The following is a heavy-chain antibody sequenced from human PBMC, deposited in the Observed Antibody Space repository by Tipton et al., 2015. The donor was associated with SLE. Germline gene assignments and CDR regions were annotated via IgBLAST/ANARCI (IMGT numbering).Heavy chain of an antibody. J-gene: IGHJ6*02. CDR2: IWYDGSNK. CDR3: AKYIVATTPIYGMDV. Sequence: SLRLSCAASGFTFSSYGMHWVRQAPGKGLEWVAVIWYDGSNKYYADSVKGRFTISRDNSKNTLYLQMNSLRAEDTAVYYCAKYIVATTPIYGMDVWGQGTTVTVSS. V-gene: IGHV3-30*18. CDR1: GFTFSSYG. D-gene: IGHD5-12*01.